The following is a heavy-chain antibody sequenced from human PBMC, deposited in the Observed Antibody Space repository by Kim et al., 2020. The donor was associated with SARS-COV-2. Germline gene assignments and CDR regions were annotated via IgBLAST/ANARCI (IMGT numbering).Heavy chain of an antibody. V-gene: IGHV3-21*01. D-gene: IGHD3-10*01. CDR3: ARDLRGSGSYHFDY. CDR2: ITSSSSYI. CDR1: GFTFSIYS. Sequence: GGSLRLSCAASGFTFSIYSMNWVRQAPGKGLEWVSYITSSSSYIYYADSVKGRFTISRDNAKNSLYLQMNSLRAEDTAVYYCARDLRGSGSYHFDYWGQGTLVTVSS. J-gene: IGHJ4*02.